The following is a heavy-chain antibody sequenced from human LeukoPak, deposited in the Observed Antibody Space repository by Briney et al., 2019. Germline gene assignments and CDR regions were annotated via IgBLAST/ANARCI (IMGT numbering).Heavy chain of an antibody. CDR1: GNTFTGYY. CDR2: INPNSGVT. CDR3: ARDYYYGSGSYYNVFDY. D-gene: IGHD3-10*01. J-gene: IGHJ4*02. V-gene: IGHV1-2*02. Sequence: ASVKVSCKASGNTFTGYYMHWVRQAPGQGLEWMGWINPNSGVTNYGQKFQGRVTMTRDTSISTAYMELSGLTSDDTAVYYCARDYYYGSGSYYNVFDYWGQGTLVTVSS.